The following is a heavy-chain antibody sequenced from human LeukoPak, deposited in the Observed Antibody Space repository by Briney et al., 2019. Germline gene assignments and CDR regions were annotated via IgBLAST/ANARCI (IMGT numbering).Heavy chain of an antibody. J-gene: IGHJ3*01. CDR2: IISSGSFM. CDR1: VFTFRVYN. CDR3: ARNYYDNTGYYRDDFDV. D-gene: IGHD3-22*01. V-gene: IGHV3-21*01. Sequence: GGSLRLSCAASVFTFRVYNINWVRQAPGKGREWGSFIISSGSFMYYADSMKGRLTVSRDQAKNSLFMKMNSLRAEDTAVYSCARNYYDNTGYYRDDFDVWGQGTMVTVSS.